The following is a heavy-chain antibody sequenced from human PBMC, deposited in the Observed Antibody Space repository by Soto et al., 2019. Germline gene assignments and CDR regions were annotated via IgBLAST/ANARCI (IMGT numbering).Heavy chain of an antibody. J-gene: IGHJ6*02. CDR1: GGSFSGYY. CDR3: ARATQLTTNHYYYYYGMDV. V-gene: IGHV4-34*01. Sequence: SETLSLTCAVYGGSFSGYYWSWIRQPPGKGLEWIGEINHSGSTNYNPSLKSRVTISVDTSKNQFSLKLSSVTAADTAVYYCARATQLTTNHYYYYYGMDVWGQGTTVT. CDR2: INHSGST. D-gene: IGHD6-13*01.